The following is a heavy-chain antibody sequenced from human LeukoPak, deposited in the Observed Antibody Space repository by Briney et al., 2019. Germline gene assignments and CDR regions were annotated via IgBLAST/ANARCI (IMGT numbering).Heavy chain of an antibody. D-gene: IGHD4-23*01. Sequence: AETLSLTCSVCGFSMWSCLFWVWIPPPPGKGLEGFGSLYYCGRPLHHPSLKSRVTISVDTSKNQFSLTLSSVTAADTAVYFCARLYDGGISYYYYYLDVWGKGTTVTVSS. V-gene: IGHV4-38-2*01. CDR3: ARLYDGGISYYYYYLDV. J-gene: IGHJ6*03. CDR1: GFSMWSCLF. CDR2: LYYCGRP.